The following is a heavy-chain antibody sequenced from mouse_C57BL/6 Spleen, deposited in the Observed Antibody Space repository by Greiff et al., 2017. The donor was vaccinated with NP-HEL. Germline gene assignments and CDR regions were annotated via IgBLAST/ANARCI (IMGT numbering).Heavy chain of an antibody. CDR3: ARPNSKVYAMDY. J-gene: IGHJ4*01. V-gene: IGHV1-54*01. D-gene: IGHD2-5*01. CDR2: INPGSGGT. CDR1: GYAFTNYL. Sequence: VQLQQSGAELVRPGTSVKVSCKASGYAFTNYLIEWVKQRPGQGLEWIGVINPGSGGTNYNEKFKGKATLTADKSSSTAYMQLSSLTSEDSAVYFCARPNSKVYAMDYWGQGTSVTVSS.